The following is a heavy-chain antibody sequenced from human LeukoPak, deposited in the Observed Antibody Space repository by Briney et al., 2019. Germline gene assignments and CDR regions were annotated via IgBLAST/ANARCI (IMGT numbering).Heavy chain of an antibody. CDR2: IYSGGST. CDR1: GFTVSSNY. V-gene: IGHV3-53*01. CDR3: ARGILTGYSHTDY. Sequence: GGSLRLSCAASGFTVSSNYMSWVRQAPGKGLEWVSVIYSGGSTYYADSVRGRFTISRDNSKNTLYLQMNSLRAEDTAVYYCARGILTGYSHTDYWGQGTLVTVSS. D-gene: IGHD3-9*01. J-gene: IGHJ4*02.